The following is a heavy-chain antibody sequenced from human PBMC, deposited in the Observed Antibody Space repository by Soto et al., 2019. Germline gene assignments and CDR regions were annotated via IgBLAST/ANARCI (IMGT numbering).Heavy chain of an antibody. CDR1: GGSISSYY. Sequence: PSETLSLTSTVSGGSISSYYWSWIRQPPGKGLEWIGYIYYSGSTNYNPSLKSRVTISVDTSKNQFSLKLSSVTAADTAVYYCARTARAVAGTQAYYYYYYMDVWGKGTTVTVSS. CDR2: IYYSGST. CDR3: ARTARAVAGTQAYYYYYYMDV. D-gene: IGHD6-19*01. V-gene: IGHV4-59*08. J-gene: IGHJ6*03.